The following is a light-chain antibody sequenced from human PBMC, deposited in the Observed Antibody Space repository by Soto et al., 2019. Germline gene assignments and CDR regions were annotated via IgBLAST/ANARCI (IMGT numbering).Light chain of an antibody. CDR1: SSDVGDYNY. V-gene: IGLV2-14*01. CDR3: SSSLTNKIVV. J-gene: IGLJ2*01. Sequence: QSALTQPASVSGSPGQSITISCTGTSSDVGDYNYVSWYQQHPGKAPKLIVYEVSHRRSGVSDRFSGSKSGHTASLTISGLLDDDEDDYYCSSSLTNKIVVFGGGTKLTVL. CDR2: EVS.